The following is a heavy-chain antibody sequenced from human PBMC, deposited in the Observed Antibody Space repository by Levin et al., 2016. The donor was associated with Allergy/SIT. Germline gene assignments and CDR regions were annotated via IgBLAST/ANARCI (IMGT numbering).Heavy chain of an antibody. CDR1: GFTFSSYA. V-gene: IGHV3-30*04. CDR2: ISYDGSNK. CDR3: ARDMGYFDWLLASYYYYGMDV. D-gene: IGHD3-9*01. J-gene: IGHJ6*02. Sequence: GESLKISCAASGFTFSSYAMHWVRQAPGKGLEWVAVISYDGSNKYYADSVKGRFTISRDNSKNTLYLQMNSLRAEDTAVYYCARDMGYFDWLLASYYYYGMDVWGQGTTVTVSS.